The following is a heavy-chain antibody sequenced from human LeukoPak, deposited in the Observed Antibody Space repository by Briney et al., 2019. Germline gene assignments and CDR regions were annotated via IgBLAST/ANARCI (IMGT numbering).Heavy chain of an antibody. CDR2: VTVSGGGT. V-gene: IGHV3-23*01. Sequence: GGSLRLSCTASGFTFSSYAMSWVRQAPGKGLEWVTTVTVSGGGTYYGDSVKGRFTISRDNSKNTLYLQMNSLRAEDTAVYYCAKRAARPAYYFDFWGQGTLVTISS. D-gene: IGHD6-6*01. CDR3: AKRAARPAYYFDF. J-gene: IGHJ4*02. CDR1: GFTFSSYA.